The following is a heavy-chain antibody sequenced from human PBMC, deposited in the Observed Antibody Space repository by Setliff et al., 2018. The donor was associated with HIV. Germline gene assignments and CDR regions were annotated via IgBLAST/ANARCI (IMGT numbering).Heavy chain of an antibody. V-gene: IGHV4-59*01. D-gene: IGHD2-21*02. CDR2: IYYNGIT. Sequence: SETLSLTCTVSGASMTDFYWSWIRQTPGKGLEWIGHIYYNGITNYNPSLKSRVSMSMDTSKTQFSLRRSSVTAADTAVYYCARIFGGNSAPFDYWGQGILVTVSS. CDR1: GASMTDFY. CDR3: ARIFGGNSAPFDY. J-gene: IGHJ4*02.